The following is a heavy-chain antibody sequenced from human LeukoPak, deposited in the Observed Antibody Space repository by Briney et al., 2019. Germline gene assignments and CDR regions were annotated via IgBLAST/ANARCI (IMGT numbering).Heavy chain of an antibody. D-gene: IGHD5-12*01. CDR2: ISPNSGGT. J-gene: IGHJ4*02. CDR1: GYTFTVYY. CDR3: ARDREVATIGGVDY. Sequence: SVTVSCKASGYTFTVYYMHWVRQAPAQGLEWMGWISPNSGGTNNAQRCHGRVTMLRDTSISTAYMELSSLRSDDTAVYYCARDREVATIGGVDYWGQGTMVTVSS. V-gene: IGHV1-2*02.